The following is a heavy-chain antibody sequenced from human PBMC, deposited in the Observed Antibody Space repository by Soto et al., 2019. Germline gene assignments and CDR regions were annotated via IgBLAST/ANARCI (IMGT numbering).Heavy chain of an antibody. CDR2: IYYSGST. V-gene: IGHV4-59*08. J-gene: IGHJ6*03. CDR3: ATYRAAAGTQYYYMDV. Sequence: SETLSLTCTVSGGSISSYYWSWIRQPPGKGLEWIGYIYYSGSTNYNPSLKSRVTISVDTSKNQFSLKLSSVTAADTAVYYCATYRAAAGTQYYYMDVWGKGTTVTVSS. D-gene: IGHD6-13*01. CDR1: GGSISSYY.